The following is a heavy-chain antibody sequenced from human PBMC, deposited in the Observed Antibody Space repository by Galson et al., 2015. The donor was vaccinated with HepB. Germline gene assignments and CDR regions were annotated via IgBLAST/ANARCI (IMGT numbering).Heavy chain of an antibody. CDR1: GFTFSSYA. CDR2: ISGSGGST. V-gene: IGHV3-23*01. D-gene: IGHD2-2*02. Sequence: SLRLSCAASGFTFSSYAMSWVRQAPGKGLEWVSAISGSGGSTYDADSVKGRFTISRDNSKNTLYLQMNSLRAEDTAVYYCAKLHCSSTSCHRGYYYYYMDVWGKGTTFPVAS. CDR3: AKLHCSSTSCHRGYYYYYMDV. J-gene: IGHJ6*03.